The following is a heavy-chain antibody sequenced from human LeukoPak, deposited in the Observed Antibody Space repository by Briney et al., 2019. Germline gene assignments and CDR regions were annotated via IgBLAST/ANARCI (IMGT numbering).Heavy chain of an antibody. D-gene: IGHD2-15*01. Sequence: GSLRLSCAASGFTFSSYAMSWVRQPPGKGLEWIGQIYHSGTTNYNPSLRSRVTISVDKSKNQFSLKLRSVTAADTAVYYCARAVVVVAITPPYYCDSWGQGTLVTVSS. CDR1: GFTFSSYAM. CDR2: IYHSGTT. CDR3: ARAVVVVAITPPYYCDS. V-gene: IGHV4-4*02. J-gene: IGHJ4*02.